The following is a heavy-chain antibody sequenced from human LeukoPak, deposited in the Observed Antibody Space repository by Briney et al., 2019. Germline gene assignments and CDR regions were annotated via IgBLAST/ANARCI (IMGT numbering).Heavy chain of an antibody. J-gene: IGHJ6*03. D-gene: IGHD4-23*01. CDR1: GGTFSSYA. CDR2: IIPIFGTA. Sequence: GSSVKVSCKASGGTFSSYAISWVRQAPGQGLEWMGGIIPIFGTANYAQKFQGRVTITADKSTGTAYMELSSLRSEDTAVYYCARVNYYGGNPYYYYYYMDVWGKGTTVTVSS. V-gene: IGHV1-69*06. CDR3: ARVNYYGGNPYYYYYYMDV.